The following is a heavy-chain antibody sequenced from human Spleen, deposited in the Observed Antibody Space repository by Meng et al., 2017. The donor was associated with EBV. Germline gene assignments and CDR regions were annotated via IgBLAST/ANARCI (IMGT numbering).Heavy chain of an antibody. Sequence: QVRLQQGGGGLLKPSEPLSLTCSVYGGSFSDYYWTWIRQPPGKGLEWIGEINHGGSTSYNPSLKSRVTISVDTSKNQFSLNLRSVTAADTAVYYCARDGGYASGTYYPIDPWGQGTLVTVSS. CDR3: ARDGGYASGTYYPIDP. CDR2: INHGGST. V-gene: IGHV4-34*01. D-gene: IGHD3-10*01. CDR1: GGSFSDYY. J-gene: IGHJ5*02.